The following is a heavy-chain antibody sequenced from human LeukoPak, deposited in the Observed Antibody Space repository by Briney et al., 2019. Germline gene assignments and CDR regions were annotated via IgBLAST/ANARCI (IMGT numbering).Heavy chain of an antibody. D-gene: IGHD1-26*01. CDR1: GGSISSGGYS. J-gene: IGHJ4*02. CDR2: IYHSGST. CDR3: ARSRGSYSTPLVE. V-gene: IGHV4-30-2*01. Sequence: RSETLSLTCAVSGGSISSGGYSWSWIRQPPGKGLEWIGYIYHSGSTYYNPSLKSRVTISVDRSKNQFSLKLSSVTAADTAVYYCARSRGSYSTPLVEWGQGTLVTVSS.